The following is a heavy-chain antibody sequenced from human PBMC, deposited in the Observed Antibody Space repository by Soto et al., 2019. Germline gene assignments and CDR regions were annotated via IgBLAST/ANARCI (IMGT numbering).Heavy chain of an antibody. CDR1: GCTFSSYT. J-gene: IGHJ4*02. V-gene: IGHV1-69*02. CDR2: IIPILGIA. Sequence: GASVKVSCKASGCTFSSYTISWVRQAPGQGLEWMGRIIPILGIANYAQKFQGRVTITADKSTSTAYMELSSLRSEDTAVYYCASAPTYYYDSSGYLRYFDYWGQGTLVTVSS. D-gene: IGHD3-22*01. CDR3: ASAPTYYYDSSGYLRYFDY.